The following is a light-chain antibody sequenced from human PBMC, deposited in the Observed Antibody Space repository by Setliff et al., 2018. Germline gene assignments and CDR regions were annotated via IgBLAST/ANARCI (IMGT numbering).Light chain of an antibody. V-gene: IGLV2-11*01. CDR1: SSDVGGSNY. Sequence: SALAQPRSVSGSPGQSVSISCAGTSSDVGGSNYVSWYQQHPGRAPKLMIYDVYRRPSGVPDRFSGSKSGNTASLTISGLQAEDEADYYCCSYVGSHTLRVFGTGTKVTVL. J-gene: IGLJ1*01. CDR3: CSYVGSHTLRV. CDR2: DVY.